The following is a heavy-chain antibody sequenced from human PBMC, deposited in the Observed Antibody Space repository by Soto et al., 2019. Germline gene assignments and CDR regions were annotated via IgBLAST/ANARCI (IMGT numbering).Heavy chain of an antibody. Sequence: PSETLSLTCTVSGGSISIGGYYWSCVRQHPGKGLEWIGYIYYSGSTYYNPSLTSRVTISVDTSKNQFSLKLSSVTAADTAVYYCARGRSGRNPFDYWGQGTLVTVSS. CDR2: IYYSGST. J-gene: IGHJ4*02. CDR1: GGSISIGGYY. V-gene: IGHV4-31*03. CDR3: ARGRSGRNPFDY. D-gene: IGHD2-15*01.